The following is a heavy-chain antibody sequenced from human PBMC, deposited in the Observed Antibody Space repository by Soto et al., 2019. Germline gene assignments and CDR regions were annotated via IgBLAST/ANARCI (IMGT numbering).Heavy chain of an antibody. CDR2: ISFSGNTI. D-gene: IGHD5-18*01. J-gene: IGHJ4*02. Sequence: GSLGLSCAASGFTFSSYAMNWVRQAPGKRLEWVSFISFSGNTIYYADSVRGRFTISRDNAKSTLFLQMNSLRDDDTATYYCARRLDPLQYSDYWGRGTLVTVSS. CDR3: ARRLDPLQYSDY. V-gene: IGHV3-48*02. CDR1: GFTFSSYA.